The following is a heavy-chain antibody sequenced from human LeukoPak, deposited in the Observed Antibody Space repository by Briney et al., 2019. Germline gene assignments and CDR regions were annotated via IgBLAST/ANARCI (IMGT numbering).Heavy chain of an antibody. J-gene: IGHJ4*02. D-gene: IGHD3-22*01. CDR3: ARERYYYAGSSYYLYDY. CDR2: IRYDGSNK. CDR1: GFTFSSYG. Sequence: HPGGSLRLSCAASGFTFSSYGMHWVRQAPGKGLEWVAFIRYDGSNKYYADSVKGRFTISRDNSKNTLYLQVNSLRAEDTAVYYCARERYYYAGSSYYLYDYWGQGTLITVSS. V-gene: IGHV3-30*02.